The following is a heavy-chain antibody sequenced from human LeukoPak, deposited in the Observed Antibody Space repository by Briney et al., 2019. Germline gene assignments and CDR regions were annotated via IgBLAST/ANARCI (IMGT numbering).Heavy chain of an antibody. V-gene: IGHV4-59*01. CDR2: IYYSGST. D-gene: IGHD3-10*01. CDR1: GGSFSGYY. J-gene: IGHJ6*03. Sequence: SETLSLTCAVYGGSFSGYYWSWIRQPPGKGLEWIGYIYYSGSTNYNPSLKSRVTISVDTSKNQFSLKLSSATAADTAVYYCARSGSDSAYYYYMDVWGKGTTVTISS. CDR3: ARSGSDSAYYYYMDV.